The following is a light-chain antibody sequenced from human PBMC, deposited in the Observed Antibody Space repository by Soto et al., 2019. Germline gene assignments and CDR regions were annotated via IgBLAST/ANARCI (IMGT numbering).Light chain of an antibody. CDR1: RTINSY. CDR3: QQSYSIPLT. J-gene: IGKJ3*01. V-gene: IGKV1-39*01. CDR2: AAS. Sequence: DIQMTQSPSSLSASVGDRVTITCRASRTINSYLNWYQQKPDKAPKLLIYAASSLQSGVPSRFSGSGSGTHFTRTISSLQPEDSATCFCQQSYSIPLTFGPGTKVDIQ.